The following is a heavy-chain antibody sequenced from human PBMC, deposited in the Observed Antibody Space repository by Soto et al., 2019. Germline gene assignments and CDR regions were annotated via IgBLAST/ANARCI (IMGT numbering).Heavy chain of an antibody. CDR2: TYYRSKWYN. Sequence: SQTLSLTCAISGDSVSSNSAAWNWIRQSPSRGIEWLGRTYYRSKWYNDYAISVKGRITVNPDTSKNKFSLQLNSVTPEDTAVYYCARMVGATADSWGQGTLVTVSS. V-gene: IGHV6-1*01. CDR1: GDSVSSNSAA. J-gene: IGHJ5*01. CDR3: ARMVGATADS. D-gene: IGHD1-26*01.